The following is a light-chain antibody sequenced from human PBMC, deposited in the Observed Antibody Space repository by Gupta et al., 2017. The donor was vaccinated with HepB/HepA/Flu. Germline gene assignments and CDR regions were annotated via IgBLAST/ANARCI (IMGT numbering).Light chain of an antibody. CDR1: SSDVGAYNF. V-gene: IGLV2-11*01. CDR2: DVS. CDR3: CSYVGSFTYV. Sequence: QSALTQPRSVSGSPGQSVTISCTGTSSDVGAYNFVSWYQQHPDEAPKLMIYDVSNRPSEVPDRFSGSKSANTASLTISGLQADDEADYYCCSYVGSFTYVFGTGTKVTVL. J-gene: IGLJ1*01.